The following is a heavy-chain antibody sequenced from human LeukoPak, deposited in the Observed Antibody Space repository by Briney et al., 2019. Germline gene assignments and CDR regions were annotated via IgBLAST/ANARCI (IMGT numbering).Heavy chain of an antibody. CDR2: ITSSSSAT. D-gene: IGHD5-18*01. V-gene: IGHV3-48*04. J-gene: IGHJ4*02. Sequence: GGSLRLSCAASGFKFGRFSMGWVRQAPGKGLEWLSYITSSSSATYYADSLMGRFTISRDNAKNSLYLQINSLRVDDTAVYYCARAIASYGDSAFWGQGTLVTVSS. CDR3: ARAIASYGDSAF. CDR1: GFKFGRFS.